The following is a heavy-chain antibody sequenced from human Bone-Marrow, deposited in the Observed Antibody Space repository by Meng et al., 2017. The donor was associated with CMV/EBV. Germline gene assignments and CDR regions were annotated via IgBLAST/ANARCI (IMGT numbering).Heavy chain of an antibody. CDR2: IRSKAYGGTT. D-gene: IGHD3-3*01. V-gene: IGHV3-49*04. CDR3: AKRGFGVVTPDY. CDR1: GFTFGDYA. J-gene: IGHJ4*02. Sequence: GESLKIYCTASGFTFGDYAMSWVRQAPGKGLEWVGFIRSKAYGGTTEYAASVKGRFTISRDDSKSIAYLQMNSLKTEDTAVYYCAKRGFGVVTPDYWGQGTLVTVSS.